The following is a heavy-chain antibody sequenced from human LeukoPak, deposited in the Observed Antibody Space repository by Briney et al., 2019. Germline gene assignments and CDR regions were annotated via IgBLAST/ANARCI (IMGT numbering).Heavy chain of an antibody. CDR1: GGSITSSSYY. CDR2: IYYSGST. D-gene: IGHD3-22*01. CDR3: ARGAYYYDSSGYNWYFDL. J-gene: IGHJ2*01. Sequence: SETLSLTCTVSGGSITSSSYYWGWIRQPPGKGLEWIGSIYYSGSTYYNPSLKSRVTMSGDTSKKQFSLNLSSVTAADTAVYYCARGAYYYDSSGYNWYFDLWGRGTLVTVSS. V-gene: IGHV4-39*07.